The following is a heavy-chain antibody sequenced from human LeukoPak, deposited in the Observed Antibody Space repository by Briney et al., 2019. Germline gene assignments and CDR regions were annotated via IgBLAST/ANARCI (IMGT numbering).Heavy chain of an antibody. CDR3: ASFRWDYGDPHFAFDI. D-gene: IGHD4-17*01. V-gene: IGHV1-8*01. J-gene: IGHJ3*02. Sequence: ASVTVSCKASGYTFTSYDINWVRQAPGQGLEWMGWMNPNSGNTGYAQKFQGRVTMTRNTSISTAYMELSSLRSEDTAVYYCASFRWDYGDPHFAFDIWGQGTMVTVSS. CDR2: MNPNSGNT. CDR1: GYTFTSYD.